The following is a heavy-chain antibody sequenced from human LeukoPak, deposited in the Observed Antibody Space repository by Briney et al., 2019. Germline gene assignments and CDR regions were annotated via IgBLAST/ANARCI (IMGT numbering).Heavy chain of an antibody. CDR1: GGSISSYC. CDR2: IYTSGST. CDR3: ARDRFNWNYIFDY. D-gene: IGHD1-7*01. V-gene: IGHV4-4*07. J-gene: IGHJ4*02. Sequence: SETLSLTCTVSGGSISSYCWSWIRQPAGKGLEWIGRIYTSGSTNYNPSLKRRVTMSVDTSKNQFSLKLSSVTAADTAVYYCARDRFNWNYIFDYWGQGTLVTVSS.